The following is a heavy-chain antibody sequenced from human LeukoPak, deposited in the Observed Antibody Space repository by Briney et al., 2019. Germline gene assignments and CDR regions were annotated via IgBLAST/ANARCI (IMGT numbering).Heavy chain of an antibody. V-gene: IGHV1-2*02. J-gene: IGHJ6*03. CDR1: GYTFTGYY. D-gene: IGHD3-10*01. CDR3: ARDHEPMGAYYYYMDV. Sequence: GASVKVSCKASGYTFTGYYMHWVRQAPGQGLEWMGWINPNRGGTNYAQKFQGRVTMTRDTSISTAYMELSRLRSDDTAVYYCARDHEPMGAYYYYMDVWGKGTTVTISS. CDR2: INPNRGGT.